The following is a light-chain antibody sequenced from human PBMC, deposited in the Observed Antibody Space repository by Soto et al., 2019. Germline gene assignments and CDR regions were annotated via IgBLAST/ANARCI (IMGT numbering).Light chain of an antibody. J-gene: IGLJ1*01. CDR1: SSDVGGYTY. CDR2: DVT. CDR3: CSYAGSYTYV. V-gene: IGLV2-11*01. Sequence: QSVLTQPRSVSGSPGQSVTISCTGTSSDVGGYTYVSWYQQHPGKAPKPIIYDVTERPSGVPARFSGSKSGNTASLTISGLQAEDEADYYCCSYAGSYTYVFGTGTKVTV.